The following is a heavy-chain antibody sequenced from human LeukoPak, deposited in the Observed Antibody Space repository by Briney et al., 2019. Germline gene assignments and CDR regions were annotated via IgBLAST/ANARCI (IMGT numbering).Heavy chain of an antibody. D-gene: IGHD3-16*01. J-gene: IGHJ4*02. CDR1: GFTFSIYG. CDR3: ARDEVGGPLNY. CDR2: IGGSGDRT. V-gene: IGHV3-23*01. Sequence: GGSLRLSCAASGFTFSIYGMNWVRQSPGKGLEWVSGIGGSGDRTYYADSVKGRFSISRDNSKNTLYPQINSLRGEDTAVYFCARDEVGGPLNYWGQGTLVIVSS.